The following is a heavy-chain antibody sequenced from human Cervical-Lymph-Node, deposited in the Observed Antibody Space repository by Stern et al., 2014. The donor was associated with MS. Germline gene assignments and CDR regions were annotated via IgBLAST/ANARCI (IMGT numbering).Heavy chain of an antibody. Sequence: VQLVESGAEVKKPGASVKVSCKTSGYTFTTYDVSWVRQATGQGLEWMGWMNPNSGKTAYAPKFQGQVTMTRNTSITTAYMDMSSLTSEDTAVYYCARGLLITFGGNTVHGYNGLDVWGQGTTVTVSS. CDR2: MNPNSGKT. V-gene: IGHV1-8*01. D-gene: IGHD3-16*01. CDR3: ARGLLITFGGNTVHGYNGLDV. CDR1: GYTFTTYD. J-gene: IGHJ6*02.